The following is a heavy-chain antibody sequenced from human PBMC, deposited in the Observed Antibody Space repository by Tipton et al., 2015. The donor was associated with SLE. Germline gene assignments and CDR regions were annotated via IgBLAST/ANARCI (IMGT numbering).Heavy chain of an antibody. CDR3: ARDTGFSYGYFDY. CDR2: MYTSGRT. V-gene: IGHV4-61*09. J-gene: IGHJ4*02. CDR1: GDSVSSVHSY. Sequence: TLSLTCTVSGDSVSSVHSYWTWIRPPAGKGLEWIGHMYTSGRTNYNPSLKSRVTVSADTSKNQFSLKLTSVSAADTAVYYCARDTGFSYGYFDYWGQGTLVTVSS. D-gene: IGHD5-18*01.